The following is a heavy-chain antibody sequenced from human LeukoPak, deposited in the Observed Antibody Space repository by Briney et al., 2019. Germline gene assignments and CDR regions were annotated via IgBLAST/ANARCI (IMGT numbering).Heavy chain of an antibody. V-gene: IGHV3-23*01. D-gene: IGHD3-10*01. CDR3: AKEPLSGGAHYFDH. Sequence: GGSLRLSCAASGFTFSSYAMSWVRQAPGEGLEWVSTVSGSSDTTYYSDSVKGRFTISRDNSKNTLYLQMNSLRAEDTAVYYCAKEPLSGGAHYFDHWGQGTLVTVSS. CDR2: VSGSSDTT. J-gene: IGHJ4*02. CDR1: GFTFSSYA.